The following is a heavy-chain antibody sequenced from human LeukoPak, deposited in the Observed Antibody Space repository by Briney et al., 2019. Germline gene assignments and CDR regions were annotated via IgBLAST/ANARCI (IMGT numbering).Heavy chain of an antibody. J-gene: IGHJ5*02. CDR2: ISSSSSII. V-gene: IGHV3-48*02. Sequence: PGGSLRLSCAASGLTFSSYSMNRVRQAPGKGLEWVSYISSSSSIISYADPVKGRFTISRDNAKNSLYLQMNSLRDEDTVVYYCARTVIAVAANWFDPWGQGTLVTVSS. CDR3: ARTVIAVAANWFDP. CDR1: GLTFSSYS. D-gene: IGHD6-19*01.